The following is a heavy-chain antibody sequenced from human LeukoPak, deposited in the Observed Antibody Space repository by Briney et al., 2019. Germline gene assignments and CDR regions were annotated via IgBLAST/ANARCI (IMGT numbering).Heavy chain of an antibody. V-gene: IGHV3-9*01. CDR3: AKGRGGSRKFDAFDI. J-gene: IGHJ3*02. D-gene: IGHD2-15*01. Sequence: GWSLRLSCAASGFIFGEYAMHWVRQAPGKGLEGVSGLSWNSASLDYVDSVKGRFTISRDNAKNSLYLQMNSLRAEDTALYYCAKGRGGSRKFDAFDIWGQGTMVTVSS. CDR2: LSWNSASL. CDR1: GFIFGEYA.